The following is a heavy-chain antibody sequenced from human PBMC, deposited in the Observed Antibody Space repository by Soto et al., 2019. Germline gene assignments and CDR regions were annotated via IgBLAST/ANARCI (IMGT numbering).Heavy chain of an antibody. Sequence: GGSLRLSCAASGSTFSSYAMSWVRQAPGKGLEWVSLISGSGVSTYYADSVKGRFTISRDNSKNTLYLQMNSLRAEDTAVYYCAKAVSGSIRYFDYWGQGTLVTVSS. CDR3: AKAVSGSIRYFDY. V-gene: IGHV3-23*01. CDR1: GSTFSSYA. D-gene: IGHD1-26*01. CDR2: ISGSGVST. J-gene: IGHJ4*02.